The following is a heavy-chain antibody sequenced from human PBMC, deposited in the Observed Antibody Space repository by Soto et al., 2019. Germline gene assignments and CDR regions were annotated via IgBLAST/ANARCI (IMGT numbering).Heavy chain of an antibody. CDR2: IIPIFGTA. V-gene: IGHV1-69*13. D-gene: IGHD1-26*01. J-gene: IGHJ4*02. CDR1: GGTFSSYA. CDR3: ARIGSYYFGAFDY. Sequence: SSVKVSCKASGGTFSSYAISWVRQAPGQGLEWMGGIIPIFGTANYAQKFQGRVTITADESTSTAYMELSSLRSEDTAVYYCARIGSYYFGAFDYWGQGTLVTVSS.